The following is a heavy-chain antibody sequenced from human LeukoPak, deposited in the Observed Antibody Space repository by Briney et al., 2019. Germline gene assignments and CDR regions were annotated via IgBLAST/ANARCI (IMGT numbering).Heavy chain of an antibody. CDR1: GFSFPNTV. V-gene: IGHV3-30-3*01. CDR2: VSTDGISE. D-gene: IGHD1-26*01. J-gene: IGHJ4*02. Sequence: PGGSLRLSCAASGFSFPNTVMHWVRQAPGKGLEWVAGVSTDGISEHYADTVKGRFTISRDNSKNTLYLQINSLRPEDTAIYYCARDGTWYDYWGQGTPVTVSS. CDR3: ARDGTWYDY.